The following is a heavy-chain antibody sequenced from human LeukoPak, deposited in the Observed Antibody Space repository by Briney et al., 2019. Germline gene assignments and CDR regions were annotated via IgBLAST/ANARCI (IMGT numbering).Heavy chain of an antibody. J-gene: IGHJ3*02. D-gene: IGHD6-13*01. CDR1: GFTFSSYG. CDR3: AKGRYSSSWRLDAFDI. V-gene: IGHV3-30*02. Sequence: PGGSLRLSCAASGFTFSSYGMHWVRQAPGKGLEGVAFIRYDGSNKYYADSVKGRFTISRDNSKNTLYLQMNSLRAEDTAVYYCAKGRYSSSWRLDAFDIWGQGTMVTVSS. CDR2: IRYDGSNK.